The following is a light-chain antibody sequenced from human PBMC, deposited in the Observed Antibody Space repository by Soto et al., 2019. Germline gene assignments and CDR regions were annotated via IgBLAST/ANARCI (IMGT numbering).Light chain of an antibody. CDR3: QQYNNWPPLT. Sequence: EILMTQFPATLSASPGERATLSCRASQSVSSNLAWYQQKVGQAPRLLIYGASIRATGIPARFSGSGSGTEFTLTISSLQSEDFAVYFCQQYNNWPPLTFGGGTKVEIK. CDR2: GAS. V-gene: IGKV3D-15*01. CDR1: QSVSSN. J-gene: IGKJ4*01.